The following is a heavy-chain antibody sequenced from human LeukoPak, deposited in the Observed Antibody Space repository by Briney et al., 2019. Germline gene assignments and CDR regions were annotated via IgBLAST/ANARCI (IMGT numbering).Heavy chain of an antibody. CDR3: ARVHWSGGGYFDY. V-gene: IGHV3-30*04. CDR1: GFTFSSYA. D-gene: IGHD3-10*01. J-gene: IGHJ4*02. CDR2: ILYDGTNK. Sequence: GGALGLFWAASGFTFSSYAMHWVRQAPGKGLEGVAVILYDGTNKYSADSVKGRFTISRDNSKNTLYLQMNSLRAEDTAVYYCARVHWSGGGYFDYWGQGTLVTVSS.